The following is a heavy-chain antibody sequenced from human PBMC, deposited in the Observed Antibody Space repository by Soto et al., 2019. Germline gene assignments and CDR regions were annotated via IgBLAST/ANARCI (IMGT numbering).Heavy chain of an antibody. J-gene: IGHJ6*02. CDR3: AKDRSREYYGMDV. CDR1: GFTFSDYG. Sequence: QVQLVESGGTVVQPGRSLRLSCAASGFTFSDYGMHWVRQAPGKGLEWVAVISFDGSNEYYIESAKGRFTISRDDSKNTLYLQMNSLRIEDTALYYCAKDRSREYYGMDVWGQGTVVTVSS. V-gene: IGHV3-30*18. CDR2: ISFDGSNE. D-gene: IGHD2-2*01.